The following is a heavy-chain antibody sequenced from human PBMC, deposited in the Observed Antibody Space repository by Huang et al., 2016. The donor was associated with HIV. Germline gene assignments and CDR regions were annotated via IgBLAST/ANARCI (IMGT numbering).Heavy chain of an antibody. CDR2: IKQEVREK. Sequence: EVQLVESGGGLVQPGGSLRLPCVASGFTFSSYWMSWVRQAPGKGLEWVANIKQEVREKYYVDSVKGRFTIARDNAKNSLYLQMNSLRAEETAVYYCARGGTYSGWWQDYWGQGTLVTVSS. CDR3: ARGGTYSGWWQDY. V-gene: IGHV3-7*01. CDR1: GFTFSSYW. J-gene: IGHJ4*02. D-gene: IGHD6-19*01.